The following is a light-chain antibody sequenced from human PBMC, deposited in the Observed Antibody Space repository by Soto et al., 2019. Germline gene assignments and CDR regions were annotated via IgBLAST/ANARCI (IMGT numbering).Light chain of an antibody. V-gene: IGLV2-14*01. CDR1: SSDVGAYND. J-gene: IGLJ1*01. CDR3: TSLTRSSTYV. Sequence: QSVLTQPASVSGSPGQSITISCTGTSSDVGAYNDVSWYQQHPGKAPRPVIYDVSNRPSGVSSRFSGSKSGNTASLTISGLQAEDEADYYCTSLTRSSTYVFGTGTKLTVL. CDR2: DVS.